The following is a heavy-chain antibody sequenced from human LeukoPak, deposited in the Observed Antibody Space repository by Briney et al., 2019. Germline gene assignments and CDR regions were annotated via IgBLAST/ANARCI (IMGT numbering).Heavy chain of an antibody. Sequence: GGSLRLSCAASGFTFSSYWMTWVRQAPGKGLEWVAKIKQDGSEKYYVDSVKGRFTISRDNAKNSLYLQMNSLGAEDTAVYYCARRGTSSSWTHFDYWGQGTLVTVSS. CDR3: ARRGTSSSWTHFDY. CDR2: IKQDGSEK. V-gene: IGHV3-7*05. J-gene: IGHJ4*02. CDR1: GFTFSSYW. D-gene: IGHD6-13*01.